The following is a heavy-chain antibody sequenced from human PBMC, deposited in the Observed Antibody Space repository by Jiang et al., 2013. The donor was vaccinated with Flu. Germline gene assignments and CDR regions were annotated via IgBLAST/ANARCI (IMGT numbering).Heavy chain of an antibody. CDR3: ARPSDSTDY. D-gene: IGHD2-2*01. J-gene: IGHJ4*02. CDR2: ISYDGSNK. V-gene: IGHV3-30*01. CDR1: GFTFSSYA. Sequence: VQLLESGGGVVQPGRSLRLSCAASGFTFSSYAMHWVRQAPGKGLEWVAVISYDGSNKYYADSVKGRFTISRDNSKNTLYLQMNSLRAEDTAVYYCARPSDSTDYWGQGTLVTVSS.